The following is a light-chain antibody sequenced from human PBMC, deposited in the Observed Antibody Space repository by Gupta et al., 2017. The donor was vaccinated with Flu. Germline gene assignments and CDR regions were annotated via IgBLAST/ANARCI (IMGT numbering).Light chain of an antibody. Sequence: EIVLTQSPDTVSLSPGERATLSCRASQNVGNNYLGWYQQKVGQAPRLLIYNGSNRAAGISNRFSGSGSGTDFTLTISGLEPQDSAVYYCHQYAYSPLTFGGGTKVEIK. CDR2: NGS. V-gene: IGKV3-20*01. CDR1: QNVGNNY. CDR3: HQYAYSPLT. J-gene: IGKJ4*01.